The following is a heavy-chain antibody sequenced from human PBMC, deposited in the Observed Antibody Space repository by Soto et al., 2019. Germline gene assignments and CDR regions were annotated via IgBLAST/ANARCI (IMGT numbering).Heavy chain of an antibody. D-gene: IGHD1-1*01. CDR3: VNTRGLIDY. V-gene: IGHV3-23*01. Sequence: DVHLLESGGGLVQPGKSLKLSCAASGFPFDSYTMSWVRQAPGKGLEWVSLIGGSGGGTNYADSVRARFTTTRDNSKKTLYLQMRSLSPEDTAIYSCVNTRGLIDYWGQGALVAVSS. CDR2: IGGSGGGT. J-gene: IGHJ4*02. CDR1: GFPFDSYT.